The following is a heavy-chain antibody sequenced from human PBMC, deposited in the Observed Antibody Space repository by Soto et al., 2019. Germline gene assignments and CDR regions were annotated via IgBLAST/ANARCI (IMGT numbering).Heavy chain of an antibody. CDR3: ARGTPDTPMADFDY. CDR2: ISYAGSNI. D-gene: IGHD5-18*01. J-gene: IGHJ4*02. V-gene: IGHV3-30*04. Sequence: QVELVESGGGVVQPGRSLRLSCAASGFTFSTYAMHWVRQGPGKGLEWVGGISYAGSNIHYTDSVKGRFTISRDNSKNRLYLQMNSLRGENTALYYCARGTPDTPMADFDYWGQGTVVTVSS. CDR1: GFTFSTYA.